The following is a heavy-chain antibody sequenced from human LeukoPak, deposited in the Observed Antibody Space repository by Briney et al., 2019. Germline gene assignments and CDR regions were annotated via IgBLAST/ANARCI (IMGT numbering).Heavy chain of an antibody. V-gene: IGHV1-3*01. D-gene: IGHD3-16*01. Sequence: ASVKVSCKASGYTFTSYAIHWVRQAPAQRLEWMGWINAGNGNTKYSQKFQGRVSLSRDTSASTAYMELSSLRSEDTAVYCCARVRTLITFGGIMVPFDYWGRGPLVTVSS. CDR2: INAGNGNT. CDR1: GYTFTSYA. CDR3: ARVRTLITFGGIMVPFDY. J-gene: IGHJ4*02.